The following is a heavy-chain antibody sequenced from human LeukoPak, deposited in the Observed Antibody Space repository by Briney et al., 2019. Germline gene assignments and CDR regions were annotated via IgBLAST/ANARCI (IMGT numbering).Heavy chain of an antibody. J-gene: IGHJ4*02. CDR1: GYSISSGYY. CDR3: ARNPVWTSTGTN. Sequence: SETLSLTCTVSGYSISSGYYWGWIRQPPGQGLEGVGSIYHSGSTYYNPSLKSRVTISVDPSNNQFSLKLPSVTAADPAVYYCARNPVWTSTGTNWGPGTLVTVSS. CDR2: IYHSGST. V-gene: IGHV4-38-2*02. D-gene: IGHD3/OR15-3a*01.